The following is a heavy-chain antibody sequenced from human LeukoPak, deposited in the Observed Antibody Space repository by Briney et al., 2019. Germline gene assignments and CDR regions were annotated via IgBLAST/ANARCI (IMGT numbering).Heavy chain of an antibody. CDR1: GFTFSSYG. D-gene: IGHD6-13*01. CDR3: ARGASIAAVGTGEKSNWFDP. CDR2: IWSDGSNK. J-gene: IGHJ5*02. V-gene: IGHV3-33*01. Sequence: PGGSLRLSCAASGFTFSSYGMHWVRQAPGKGLEWVAVIWSDGSNKYHADSVKGRFTISRDNSKNTLYLQMNSLRVEDTAVYYCARGASIAAVGTGEKSNWFDPWGQGTLVTVSS.